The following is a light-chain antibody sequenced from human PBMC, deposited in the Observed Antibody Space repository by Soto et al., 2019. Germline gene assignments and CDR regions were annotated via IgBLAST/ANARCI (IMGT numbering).Light chain of an antibody. CDR1: HSISSW. CDR3: QQYNDNWT. V-gene: IGKV1-5*03. Sequence: DIQMTKSPSTLSAPVGNRVTITCQASHSISSWLAWYQQKPGQAPKLLIYEASILQSGVPSRFSGSGSGTKFTLAISSLQPDDSATYYCQQYNDNWTFGQGTKVEIK. J-gene: IGKJ1*01. CDR2: EAS.